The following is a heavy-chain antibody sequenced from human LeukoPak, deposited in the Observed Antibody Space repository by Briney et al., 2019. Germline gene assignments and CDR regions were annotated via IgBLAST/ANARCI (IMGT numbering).Heavy chain of an antibody. CDR1: GFTFGDYA. V-gene: IGHV3-49*04. CDR3: TRGILLWFRELVDY. CDR2: IRSKAYGGTT. Sequence: LRLSCTASGFTFGDYAMSWVRQAPGKGTEWVGFIRSKAYGGTTEYAASVKGRCTISRDDSKSIAYLQMNSLKTEDTAVYYCTRGILLWFRELVDYWGQGTLVTGSS. J-gene: IGHJ4*02. D-gene: IGHD3-10*01.